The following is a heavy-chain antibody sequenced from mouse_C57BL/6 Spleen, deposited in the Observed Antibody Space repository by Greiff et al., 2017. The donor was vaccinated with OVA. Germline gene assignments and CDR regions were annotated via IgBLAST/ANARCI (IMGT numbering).Heavy chain of an antibody. CDR3: ARVITTVVATPYFDY. CDR1: GYTFTSYW. V-gene: IGHV1-55*01. CDR2: IYPGSGST. Sequence: QVQLQQPGAELVKPGASVKMSCKASGYTFTSYWITWVKQRPGQGLEWIGDIYPGSGSTNYNEKFKSKATLTVDTSSSTAYMQLSSLTSEVSAVYYCARVITTVVATPYFDYWGQGTTLTVSS. J-gene: IGHJ2*01. D-gene: IGHD1-1*01.